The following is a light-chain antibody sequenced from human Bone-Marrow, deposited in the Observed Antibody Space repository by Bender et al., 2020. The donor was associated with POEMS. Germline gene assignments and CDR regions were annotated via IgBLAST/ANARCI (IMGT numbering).Light chain of an antibody. CDR2: FDT. Sequence: SYELTQPPSVSVAPGKTASITCGGTDMNTYTVHWYQQRPGQAPLLVIYFDTDRPSGIPERFSGSKSGTSASLAISGLQSEDEADYYCAAWEDSLNGWVFGGGTKLTVL. V-gene: IGLV3-21*01. CDR1: DMNTYT. CDR3: AAWEDSLNGWV. J-gene: IGLJ3*02.